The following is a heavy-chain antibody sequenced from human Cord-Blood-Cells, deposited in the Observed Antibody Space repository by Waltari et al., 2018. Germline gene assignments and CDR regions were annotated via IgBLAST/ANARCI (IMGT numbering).Heavy chain of an antibody. CDR2: SLPGDADT. V-gene: IGHV5-51*01. D-gene: IGHD3-22*01. J-gene: IGHJ4*02. Sequence: EVQLVQSGAEVKKPGESQKISCKGSGYSFTSYWIGWVRQMPGRGLEWMGVSLPGDADTRYSPAVQGQVTISVDKSIRTAYRQWSSLKASDTAMYYCAKTYYYDSSGYYPYFDYWGQGALVTVSS. CDR1: GYSFTSYW. CDR3: AKTYYYDSSGYYPYFDY.